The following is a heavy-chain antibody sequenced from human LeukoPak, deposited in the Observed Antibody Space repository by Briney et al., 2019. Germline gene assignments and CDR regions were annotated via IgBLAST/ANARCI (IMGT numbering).Heavy chain of an antibody. V-gene: IGHV3-23*01. CDR1: EFTLSSYT. D-gene: IGHD2-2*01. Sequence: GGSLRLSCADSEFTLSSYTMSWVRLAPGQGLEWVSGISSLGVSTYYADSVKGRFTISRDNSKNTVYLQMDSLATEDTAIYYCARMPSTEIYYFYYMDVWGKGTTVTVSS. J-gene: IGHJ6*03. CDR2: ISSLGVST. CDR3: ARMPSTEIYYFYYMDV.